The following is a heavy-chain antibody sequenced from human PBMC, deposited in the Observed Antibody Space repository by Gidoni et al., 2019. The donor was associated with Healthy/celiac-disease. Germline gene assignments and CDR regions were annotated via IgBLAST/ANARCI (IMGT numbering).Heavy chain of an antibody. Sequence: QLQLQESGPGLVKPSETLSLTCTVSVGSISSSSYYWGWIRQPPGKGLEWIGSIYYSGRTYYNPSLKSRVTISVDTSKNQFSLKLSSVTAADTAVYYCARRVGYCSGGSCYSGWFDPWGQGTLVTVSS. V-gene: IGHV4-39*01. J-gene: IGHJ5*02. CDR1: VGSISSSSYY. CDR2: IYYSGRT. CDR3: ARRVGYCSGGSCYSGWFDP. D-gene: IGHD2-15*01.